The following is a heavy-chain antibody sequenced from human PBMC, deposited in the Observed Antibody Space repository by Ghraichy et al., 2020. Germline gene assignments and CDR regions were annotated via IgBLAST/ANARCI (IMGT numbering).Heavy chain of an antibody. CDR3: AKSRGSGWTYESDY. Sequence: GGSLRLSCAASGFTLSSYGMHWVRPAPGKGLEWVSFIRYDGSKKYYADSVKGRFTISRDNSKNTLYLQMNSLTAEETAVYYCAKSRGSGWTYESDYWGQGKLVTVPS. D-gene: IGHD6-19*01. CDR2: IRYDGSKK. CDR1: GFTLSSYG. J-gene: IGHJ4*02. V-gene: IGHV3-30*02.